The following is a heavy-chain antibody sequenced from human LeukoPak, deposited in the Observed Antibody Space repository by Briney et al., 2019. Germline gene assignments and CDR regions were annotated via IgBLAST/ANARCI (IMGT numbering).Heavy chain of an antibody. D-gene: IGHD2-21*01. V-gene: IGHV1-69*13. Sequence: ASVKVSCKASGGTFSSYAISWARQAPGQGLEWMGGIIPIFGTANYAQKFQGRVTITADESTSTAYMELSSLRSEDTAVYYCATISRGGMDVWGQGTTVTVSS. CDR2: IIPIFGTA. J-gene: IGHJ6*02. CDR3: ATISRGGMDV. CDR1: GGTFSSYA.